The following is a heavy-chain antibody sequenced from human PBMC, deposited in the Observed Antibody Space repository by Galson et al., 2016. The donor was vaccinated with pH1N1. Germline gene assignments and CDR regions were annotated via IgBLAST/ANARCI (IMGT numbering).Heavy chain of an antibody. Sequence: SVKVSCKASGYTFNNYDINWVRQTPGQGLEWMGWVNPNTGGTDSAQKFQGRVTLTRNTSEGTAFMELSNLRSDDTAVYYCARGHPLGSISGWVWGQGSLVTVSS. J-gene: IGHJ4*02. CDR1: GYTFNNYD. D-gene: IGHD6-19*01. CDR3: ARGHPLGSISGWV. V-gene: IGHV1-8*03. CDR2: VNPNTGGT.